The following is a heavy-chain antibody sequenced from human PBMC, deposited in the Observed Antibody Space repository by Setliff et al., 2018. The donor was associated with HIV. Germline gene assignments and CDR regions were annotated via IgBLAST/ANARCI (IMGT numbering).Heavy chain of an antibody. V-gene: IGHV1-18*01. CDR2: ISTYSDET. CDR1: GYTFTTYG. J-gene: IGHJ4*02. D-gene: IGHD6-19*01. CDR3: ARGMAVAGPLPGYFDY. Sequence: GASVKVSCKPSGYTFTTYGLSWVRQAPGQGLEWMGWISTYSDETSSSQNLQGRLTITTDESTSTAYMELSSLRSEDTAVYYCARGMAVAGPLPGYFDYWGQGTLVTVPQ.